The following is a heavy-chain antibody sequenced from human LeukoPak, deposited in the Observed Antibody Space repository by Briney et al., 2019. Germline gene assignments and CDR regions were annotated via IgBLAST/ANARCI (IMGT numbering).Heavy chain of an antibody. V-gene: IGHV3-20*04. Sequence: GGSLRLSCAASGFTFDDYGMSWVRQAPGKGLEWVSGINWNGGSSGYADSVKGRFTISRDNAKNSVYLQMNSLRAEDTALYYWAREFDSSGYYPPRDYWGQGTLVTVSS. CDR1: GFTFDDYG. CDR2: INWNGGSS. CDR3: AREFDSSGYYPPRDY. D-gene: IGHD3-22*01. J-gene: IGHJ4*02.